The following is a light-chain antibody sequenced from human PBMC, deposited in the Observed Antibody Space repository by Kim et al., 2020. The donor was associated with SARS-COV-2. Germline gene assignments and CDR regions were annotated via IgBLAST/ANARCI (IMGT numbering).Light chain of an antibody. CDR3: QAWDSIWV. V-gene: IGLV3-1*01. CDR1: KLGDKY. CDR2: QDS. J-gene: IGLJ3*02. Sequence: VSVSPGQTASITCSGDKLGDKYACWYQQKPGQSPVLVIYQDSKRPSGIPERFSGSNSGNTATLTISGTQAMDEADYYCQAWDSIWVFGGGTQLTV.